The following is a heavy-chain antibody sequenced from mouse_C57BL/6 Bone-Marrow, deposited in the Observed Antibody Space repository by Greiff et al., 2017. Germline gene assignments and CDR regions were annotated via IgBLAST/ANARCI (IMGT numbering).Heavy chain of an antibody. CDR1: GYAFTNYL. J-gene: IGHJ4*01. V-gene: IGHV1-54*01. CDR2: INPGSGGT. Sequence: VQLQQSGAELVRPGTSVKVSCKASGYAFTNYLIEWVKQRPGQGLAWIGVINPGSGGTNYNEKFTGKETLTADKSSSTAYMQLSSLKSEDSAVYFCEITTGDYCAMDYCGQGNSVTVSS. CDR3: EITTGDYCAMDY. D-gene: IGHD6-1*01.